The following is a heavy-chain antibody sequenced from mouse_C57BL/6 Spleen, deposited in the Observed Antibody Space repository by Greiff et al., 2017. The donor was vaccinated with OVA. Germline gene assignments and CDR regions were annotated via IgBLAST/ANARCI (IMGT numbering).Heavy chain of an antibody. V-gene: IGHV1-76*01. D-gene: IGHD2-3*01. CDR2: IYPGSGNT. CDR3: ARSGDGYYPFAY. Sequence: QVQLKQSGAELVRPGASVKLSCKASGYTFTDYYINWVKQRPGQGLEWIARIYPGSGNTYYNEKFKGKATLTAEKSSSTAYMQLSSLTSEDSAVYFCARSGDGYYPFAYWGQGTLVTVSA. CDR1: GYTFTDYY. J-gene: IGHJ3*01.